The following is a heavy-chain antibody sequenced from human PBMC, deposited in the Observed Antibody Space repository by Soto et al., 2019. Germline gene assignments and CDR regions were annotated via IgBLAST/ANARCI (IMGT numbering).Heavy chain of an antibody. D-gene: IGHD5-12*01. CDR2: IIPIFGTA. CDR1: GGTFSSYA. J-gene: IGHJ6*02. Sequence: SVKVSCKASGGTFSSYAISWVRQAPGQGLEWMGGIIPIFGTANYAQKFQGRVTITADESTSTAYMELSSLRSEDTAVYYCARGARYSGYDIDGMDGWGQGTTVTVSS. V-gene: IGHV1-69*13. CDR3: ARGARYSGYDIDGMDG.